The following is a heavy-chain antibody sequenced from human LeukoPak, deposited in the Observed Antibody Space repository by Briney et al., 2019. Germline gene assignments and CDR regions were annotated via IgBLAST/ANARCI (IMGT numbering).Heavy chain of an antibody. D-gene: IGHD3-9*01. CDR1: GYTFTSYG. V-gene: IGHV1-18*01. Sequence: ASVKVSCKASGYTFTSYGISWVRQAPGQGLEWMGWISAYNGNTNYAQKLQGRVTMTTDTSTRTAYMELRSLRSDDTAVYYCGYFDWLPKGSWFDPWGQGTLVTVSS. J-gene: IGHJ5*02. CDR3: GYFDWLPKGSWFDP. CDR2: ISAYNGNT.